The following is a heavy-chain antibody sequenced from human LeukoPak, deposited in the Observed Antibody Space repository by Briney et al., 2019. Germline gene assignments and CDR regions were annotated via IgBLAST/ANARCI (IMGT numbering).Heavy chain of an antibody. CDR1: GGSISSYY. J-gene: IGHJ4*02. CDR2: IYYSWST. CDR3: ARAKMVAAIDY. Sequence: PSETLSLTCTVSGGSISSYYWSWIRQPPGEGLEWIGYIYYSWSTNYNPSLKSRVTISVDTSKNQFSLKLSSVTAADTAVYYCARAKMVAAIDYWGQGTLVTVSS. V-gene: IGHV4-59*01. D-gene: IGHD2-15*01.